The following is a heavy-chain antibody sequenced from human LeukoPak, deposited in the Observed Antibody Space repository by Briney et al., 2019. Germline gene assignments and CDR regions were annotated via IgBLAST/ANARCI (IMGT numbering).Heavy chain of an antibody. J-gene: IGHJ3*02. CDR2: IIPIFGTA. CDR1: GGTFSSYA. D-gene: IGHD1-26*01. CDR3: AKLSAGGSYYADAFDI. Sequence: ASVKVSCKASGGTFSSYAISWVRQAPGQGLEWMGGIIPIFGTANYAQKFQGRVTITADESTSTAYMELSSLRSEDTAVYYCAKLSAGGSYYADAFDIWGQGTMVTVSS. V-gene: IGHV1-69*13.